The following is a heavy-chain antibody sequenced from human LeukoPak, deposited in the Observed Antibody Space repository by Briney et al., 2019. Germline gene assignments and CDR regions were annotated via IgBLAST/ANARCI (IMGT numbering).Heavy chain of an antibody. CDR2: IIPIFGTA. CDR3: ARDGGEDAFDI. V-gene: IGHV1-69*13. J-gene: IGHJ3*02. D-gene: IGHD3-16*01. CDR1: GYTFTSYG. Sequence: SVKVSCKASGYTFTSYGISWVRQAPGQGLEWMGGIIPIFGTANYAQKFQGRVTITADESTSTAYMELSSLRSEDTAVYYCARDGGEDAFDIWGQGTMVTVSS.